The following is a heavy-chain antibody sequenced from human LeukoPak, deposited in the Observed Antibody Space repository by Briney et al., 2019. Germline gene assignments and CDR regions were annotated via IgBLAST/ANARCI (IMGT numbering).Heavy chain of an antibody. CDR1: GFTFDDYA. D-gene: IGHD3-22*01. Sequence: GGSLRLSCAASGFTFDDYAMHWVRQAPGKGLEWVSGITWNSGSRGYADSVKGRFTISRDNAKNSLYLQMNSLRAEDTALYYCAKSRGYYYDSSDSSFDYWGQGTLVTVSS. V-gene: IGHV3-9*01. CDR3: AKSRGYYYDSSDSSFDY. CDR2: ITWNSGSR. J-gene: IGHJ4*02.